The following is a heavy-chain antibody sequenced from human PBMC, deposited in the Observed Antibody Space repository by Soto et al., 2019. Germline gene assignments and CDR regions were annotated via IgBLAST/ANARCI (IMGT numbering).Heavy chain of an antibody. V-gene: IGHV4-59*12. Sequence: PSETLSLTCTVSGGSISSYYWSWIRQPPGKGLEWIGYIYYSGSTNYNPSLKGRFTISRDNAKNTLYMYMNFLRVEDTAVYYCARDETGPDVWGQGTTVTVSS. J-gene: IGHJ6*02. CDR2: IYYSGST. CDR3: ARDETGPDV. CDR1: GGSISSYY.